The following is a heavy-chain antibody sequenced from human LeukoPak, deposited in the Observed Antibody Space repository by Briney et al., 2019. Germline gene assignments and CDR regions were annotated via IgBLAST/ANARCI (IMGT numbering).Heavy chain of an antibody. V-gene: IGHV1-2*02. CDR1: GYTFTGYY. J-gene: IGHJ4*02. Sequence: GASVKVSCKASGYTFTGYYMHWVRQAPGQGLEWMGWINPNSGGTNYAQKFQGRVTMTRDTPISTAYMELSRLRSDDTAVYYCARGLPGIAAATPTGLVYWGQGTLVTVSS. CDR3: ARGLPGIAAATPTGLVY. CDR2: INPNSGGT. D-gene: IGHD6-13*01.